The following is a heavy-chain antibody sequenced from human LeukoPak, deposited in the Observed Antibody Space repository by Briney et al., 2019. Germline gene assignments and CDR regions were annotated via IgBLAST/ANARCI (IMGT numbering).Heavy chain of an antibody. D-gene: IGHD5-12*01. Sequence: GGSLRLSCAASGFTFSSYGMHCVRQAPGKGLEWVAVISYDGSNKYYADSVKGRFTISRDNSKNTLYLQMNSLRAEDTAVYYCAKERRRDGYNSFDYWGQGTLVTVSS. V-gene: IGHV3-30*18. CDR2: ISYDGSNK. CDR3: AKERRRDGYNSFDY. CDR1: GFTFSSYG. J-gene: IGHJ4*02.